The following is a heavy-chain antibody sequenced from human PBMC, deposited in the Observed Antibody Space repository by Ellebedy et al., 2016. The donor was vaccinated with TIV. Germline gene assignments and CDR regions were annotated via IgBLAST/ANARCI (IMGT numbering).Heavy chain of an antibody. CDR2: IWHDGSNK. Sequence: GESLKISCAASGFIFSSYGMHWVRQAPGKGLEWVAVIWHDGSNKYYADSVKGRFTISRDNSKNTLYLQMNSLRAEDTGIYYCAREAVTRNYYYGMDVWGQGTTVTVFS. D-gene: IGHD4-17*01. CDR3: AREAVTRNYYYGMDV. CDR1: GFIFSSYG. J-gene: IGHJ6*02. V-gene: IGHV3-33*08.